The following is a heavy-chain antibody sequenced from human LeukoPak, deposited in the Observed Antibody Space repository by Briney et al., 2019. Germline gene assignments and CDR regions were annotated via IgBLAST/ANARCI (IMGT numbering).Heavy chain of an antibody. D-gene: IGHD6-13*01. Sequence: SETLSLTCTVSGGSISSSSYYWGWIRQPPGKGLEWIGSIYYSGSTYYNPSLKSRVTISVDTSKNQFSLKLSSVTAADTAVYYCARVSSWGAAAVSRWGQGTLVTVSS. CDR1: GGSISSSSYY. CDR3: ARVSSWGAAAVSR. V-gene: IGHV4-39*07. CDR2: IYYSGST. J-gene: IGHJ4*02.